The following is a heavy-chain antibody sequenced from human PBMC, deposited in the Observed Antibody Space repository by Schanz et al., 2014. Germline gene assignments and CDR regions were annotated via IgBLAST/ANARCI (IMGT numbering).Heavy chain of an antibody. J-gene: IGHJ4*02. CDR1: GFTFSDSW. CDR2: ISSSGSSI. CDR3: ARGTDTAMEHRPFDY. Sequence: EVQLVESGGGLVQPGGSLRLSCAASGFTFSDSWMHWVRQAPGKGLVWVSSISSSGSSIYYADSVKGRFTISRDNANNSLFLRMNSLRAEDTAVYYCARGTDTAMEHRPFDYWGQGSLVTVSS. V-gene: IGHV3-21*06. D-gene: IGHD5-18*01.